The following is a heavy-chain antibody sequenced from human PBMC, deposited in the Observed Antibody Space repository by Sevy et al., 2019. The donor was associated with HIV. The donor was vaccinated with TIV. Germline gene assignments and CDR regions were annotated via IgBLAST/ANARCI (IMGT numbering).Heavy chain of an antibody. CDR1: GFTFSSYS. D-gene: IGHD3-3*01. J-gene: IGHJ3*02. CDR3: ARDFDYDFWSGPNDAFDI. Sequence: GGSLRLSCAASGFTFSSYSMNWVRQAPGQGLEWVSYISSSSSTIYYADSVKGRFTISKDNAKNSLYLQMNSLRDEDTAVYYCARDFDYDFWSGPNDAFDIWGQGTMVTVSS. CDR2: ISSSSSTI. V-gene: IGHV3-48*02.